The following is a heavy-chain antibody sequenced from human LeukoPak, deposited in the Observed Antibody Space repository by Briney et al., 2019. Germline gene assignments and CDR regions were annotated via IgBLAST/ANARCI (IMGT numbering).Heavy chain of an antibody. J-gene: IGHJ4*02. Sequence: GGSLRLSCAASGFTFSSYWMSWVRQAPGKGLEWISTTNSGGSTTDYAESVKGRFTISRDNSKNTLYLQMSSLRVEDTAIYYCAKQSYARSLGEGGPGTLVTVSS. V-gene: IGHV3-23*01. CDR3: AKQSYARSLGE. D-gene: IGHD2-8*01. CDR2: TNSGGSTT. CDR1: GFTFSSYW.